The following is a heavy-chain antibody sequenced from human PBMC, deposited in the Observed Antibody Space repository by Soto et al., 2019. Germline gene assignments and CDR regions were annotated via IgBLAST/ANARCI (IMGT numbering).Heavy chain of an antibody. D-gene: IGHD3-16*02. CDR3: ARESVSGTYRFDS. Sequence: SETLSLTCTVSGDSLSTYYWSWIRQPAGERLEWIGRIHDTGRTNYNPSLKSRVTMAVDTSKNQFSLRVNSVTAADTAVYYCARESVSGTYRFDSWGQGTLVTVSS. V-gene: IGHV4-4*07. CDR1: GDSLSTYY. J-gene: IGHJ4*02. CDR2: IHDTGRT.